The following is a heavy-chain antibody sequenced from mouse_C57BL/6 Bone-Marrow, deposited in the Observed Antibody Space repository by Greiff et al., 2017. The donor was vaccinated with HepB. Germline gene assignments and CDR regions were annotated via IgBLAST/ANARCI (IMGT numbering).Heavy chain of an antibody. CDR1: GFSFTSYG. J-gene: IGHJ4*01. V-gene: IGHV2-5*01. Sequence: VKLVESGPGLVQPSQSLSITCTVSGFSFTSYGVHWVRQSPGKGLEWLGVIWRGGSTDYNAAFMSRLSITKDNSKSQVFFKMNSLQADDTAIYYCAISGYYRGYYAMDYWGQGTSVTVSS. CDR2: IWRGGST. D-gene: IGHD2-3*01. CDR3: AISGYYRGYYAMDY.